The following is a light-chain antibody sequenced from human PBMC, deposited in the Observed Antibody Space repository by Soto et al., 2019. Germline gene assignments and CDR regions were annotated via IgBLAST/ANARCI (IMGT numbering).Light chain of an antibody. CDR1: QSISTY. J-gene: IGKJ1*01. CDR3: LQYNGYYRT. V-gene: IGKV1-39*01. CDR2: ATS. Sequence: DIQMTQSPSSLSASVGDRVTITCRASQSISTYLIWYQQKPGKAPKLLIYATSSLQSGVPSRFSGSGSGTTFTLTISSLQSDDFATYYCLQYNGYYRTFGQGTKVDIK.